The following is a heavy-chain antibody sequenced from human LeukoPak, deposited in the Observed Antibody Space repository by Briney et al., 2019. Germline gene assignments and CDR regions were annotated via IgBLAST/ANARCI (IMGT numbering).Heavy chain of an antibody. CDR2: IYYSGST. V-gene: IGHV4-59*01. CDR1: GGSISSYY. D-gene: IGHD1-26*01. J-gene: IGHJ4*02. CDR3: ARVRGKVGATSPDFDY. Sequence: SETLSLTCTVSGGSISSYYWSWIRQPPGKGLEWIGYIYYSGSTNYNPSLKSRVTISVDTSKNQFSLKLSSVTAADTAVYYCARVRGKVGATSPDFDYWGQGTLVTVSS.